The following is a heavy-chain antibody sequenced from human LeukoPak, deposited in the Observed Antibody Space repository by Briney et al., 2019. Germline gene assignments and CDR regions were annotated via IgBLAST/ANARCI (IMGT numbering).Heavy chain of an antibody. CDR2: INLNSGDT. V-gene: IGHV1-2*02. Sequence: ASVKVSRKASGYTFNDYYIHWVRQAPGQGLEWMGWINLNSGDTYYAQNFQDRVTMTGDTSISTAYLELSSLRSDDTAVFYCARSYCDVLTNYYMWLAPWGQGTLVTVSS. D-gene: IGHD3-9*01. CDR3: ARSYCDVLTNYYMWLAP. CDR1: GYTFNDYY. J-gene: IGHJ5*02.